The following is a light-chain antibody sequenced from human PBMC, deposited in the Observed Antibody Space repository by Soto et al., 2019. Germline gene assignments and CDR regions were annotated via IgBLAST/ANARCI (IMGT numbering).Light chain of an antibody. CDR3: QQYGSSPFT. Sequence: EIVLTQSPGTLPLSPGERATLSCRASQSVSSTYVAWYQQKPGQAPRLLIYGASRRATGIPDRFSGSGSGTDFTLTISRLEPEYFAVYYCQQYGSSPFTFGQGTTLEI. CDR2: GAS. J-gene: IGKJ2*01. V-gene: IGKV3-20*01. CDR1: QSVSSTY.